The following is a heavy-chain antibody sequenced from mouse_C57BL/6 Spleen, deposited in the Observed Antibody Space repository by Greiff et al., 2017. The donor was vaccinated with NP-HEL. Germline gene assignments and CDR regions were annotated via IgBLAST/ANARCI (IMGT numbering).Heavy chain of an antibody. J-gene: IGHJ2*01. D-gene: IGHD1-1*01. CDR3: ARESPTVVAFDY. CDR2: IDPSDSYT. CDR1: GYTFTSYW. Sequence: QVQLQQSGAELVMPGASVKLSCKASGYTFTSYWMHWVKQRPGQGLEWIGEIDPSDSYTNYNQKFKGKSTLTVDKSSSTAYMQLSSLTSEDSAVYYCARESPTVVAFDYWGQGTTLTVSS. V-gene: IGHV1-69*01.